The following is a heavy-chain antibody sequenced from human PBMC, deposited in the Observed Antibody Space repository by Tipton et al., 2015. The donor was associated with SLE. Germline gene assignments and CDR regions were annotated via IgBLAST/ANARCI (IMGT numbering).Heavy chain of an antibody. D-gene: IGHD3-10*01. J-gene: IGHJ4*02. CDR1: GGSISSYH. V-gene: IGHV4-59*06. Sequence: TLSLTCTVSGGSISSYHWSWIRQPPGRGLEWIGYIYYSGSTYYNPSPKSRVSMSIDTSMSQFSLRLNSVTAADTAVYYCARDWVGFDHWGQGTLVTVSS. CDR3: ARDWVGFDH. CDR2: IYYSGST.